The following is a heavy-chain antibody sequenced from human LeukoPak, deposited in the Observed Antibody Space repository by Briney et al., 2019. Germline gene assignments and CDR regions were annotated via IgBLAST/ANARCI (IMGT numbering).Heavy chain of an antibody. V-gene: IGHV3-23*01. CDR2: ISGSGGST. CDR3: AKDRGDSSGYYYGYFDY. CDR1: GFTFSSYA. Sequence: GGSLRLSCAASGFTFSSYAMSWVRQAPGEGLEWVSAISGSGGSTYYADSVKGRFTISRDNSKNTLYLQMNSLRAEDTAVYYCAKDRGDSSGYYYGYFDYWGQGTLVTVSS. D-gene: IGHD3-22*01. J-gene: IGHJ4*02.